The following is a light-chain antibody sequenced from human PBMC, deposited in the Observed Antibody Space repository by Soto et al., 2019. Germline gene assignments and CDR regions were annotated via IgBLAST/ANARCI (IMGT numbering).Light chain of an antibody. J-gene: IGLJ1*01. Sequence: ALAQPASVSGSPGQSIAISCTGTSSDVGGYDYVSWYQQQPDKAPKLMIYEVTKRPSGVSNRFSGSKSGNTASLTISGLQAEDEADYYCSSHTSGSTRVFGTGTKVTVL. CDR1: SSDVGGYDY. CDR3: SSHTSGSTRV. CDR2: EVT. V-gene: IGLV2-14*01.